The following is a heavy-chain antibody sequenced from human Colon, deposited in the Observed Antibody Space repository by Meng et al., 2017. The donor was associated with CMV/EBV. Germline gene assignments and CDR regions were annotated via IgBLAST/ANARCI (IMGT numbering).Heavy chain of an antibody. CDR2: INQDGGEK. CDR3: ARRGIGRDY. J-gene: IGHJ4*02. V-gene: IGHV3-7*01. Sequence: LTRAASGFTFSRYWMSWARQAPGKGLEWVANINQDGGEKYYVDSVRGRFTISRDNAKNSLYLQMNSLRAEDTAVYYCARRGIGRDYWGQGTLVTVSS. D-gene: IGHD1-26*01. CDR1: GFTFSRYW.